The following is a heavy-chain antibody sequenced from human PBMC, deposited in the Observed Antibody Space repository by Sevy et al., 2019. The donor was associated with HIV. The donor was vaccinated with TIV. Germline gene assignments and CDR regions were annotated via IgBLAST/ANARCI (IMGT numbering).Heavy chain of an antibody. CDR3: ARDSDNYGTLTGYYPFDY. J-gene: IGHJ4*02. Sequence: ASVKVSCKASGYTFTSQYMHWVRQAPGQGLEWMGIINPSGGSTSYAQKFQGRVTMTRDTSTSTVYMELSSLRSEDTAVYYCARDSDNYGTLTGYYPFDYWGQGTLVTVSS. V-gene: IGHV1-46*01. CDR1: GYTFTSQY. D-gene: IGHD3-9*01. CDR2: INPSGGST.